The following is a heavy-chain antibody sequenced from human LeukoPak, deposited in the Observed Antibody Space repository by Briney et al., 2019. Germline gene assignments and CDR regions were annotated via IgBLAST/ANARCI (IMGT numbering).Heavy chain of an antibody. CDR2: ISYDGSDK. Sequence: PGRSLRLSCAASRFTFSNYVMHWVRQAPGKGLEWVAVISYDGSDKYYADSVKGRFTISRDNSKNTLYLQMNSLRAEDTAVYYCAKDGRYYYDSSGYYVETGAFDIWGQGTMVTVSS. J-gene: IGHJ3*02. CDR1: RFTFSNYV. CDR3: AKDGRYYYDSSGYYVETGAFDI. V-gene: IGHV3-30*18. D-gene: IGHD3-22*01.